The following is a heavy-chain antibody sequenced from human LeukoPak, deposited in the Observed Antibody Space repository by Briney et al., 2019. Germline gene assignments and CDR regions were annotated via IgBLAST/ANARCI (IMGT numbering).Heavy chain of an antibody. CDR1: GYTFTGYY. Sequence: ASVKVSCKASGYTFTGYYMHWVRQAPGQGLEWMGWINPSGGSTSYAQKFQGRVTMTRNTSTSTVYMELSSLRSEDTAVYYCARPYGSGSYYSPFDAFDIWGQGTMVTVSS. CDR2: INPSGGST. D-gene: IGHD3-10*01. J-gene: IGHJ3*02. CDR3: ARPYGSGSYYSPFDAFDI. V-gene: IGHV1-46*01.